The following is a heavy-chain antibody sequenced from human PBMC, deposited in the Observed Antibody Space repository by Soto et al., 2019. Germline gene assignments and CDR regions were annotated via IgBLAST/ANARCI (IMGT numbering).Heavy chain of an antibody. Sequence: SLRLSCPASGFTFSNYPMSWVRQAPGKGLEWVSYISDSGGTTYYADSVKGRFTISRDNSKNTLYLQMNSLRAEDTAVYYCAKDPSCSSISCYAGNFYYWGQGALVTVSS. V-gene: IGHV3-23*01. J-gene: IGHJ4*02. D-gene: IGHD2-2*01. CDR1: GFTFSNYP. CDR3: AKDPSCSSISCYAGNFYY. CDR2: ISDSGGTT.